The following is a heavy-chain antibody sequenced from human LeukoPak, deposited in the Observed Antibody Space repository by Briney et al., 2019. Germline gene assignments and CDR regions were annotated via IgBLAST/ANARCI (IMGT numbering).Heavy chain of an antibody. CDR2: IYNDART. CDR3: ARDSSGYYPLEYFQH. Sequence: GGSLRLSCAASGFTVRSNYMSWVRQAPGKGLEWVSVIYNDARTNYADSVKGRFTISRDNSKYTLYLQMNSVRAEDTAVYYCARDSSGYYPLEYFQHWGQGTLVTVSS. CDR1: GFTVRSNY. D-gene: IGHD3-22*01. V-gene: IGHV3-66*01. J-gene: IGHJ1*01.